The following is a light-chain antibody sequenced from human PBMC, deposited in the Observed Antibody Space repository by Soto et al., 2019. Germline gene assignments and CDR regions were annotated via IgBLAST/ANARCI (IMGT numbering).Light chain of an antibody. CDR3: LQYGNPPLT. CDR1: QSVSASQ. V-gene: IGKV3-20*01. J-gene: IGKJ2*01. CDR2: GAS. Sequence: ETVLTQSPGTLSLSPGERATLSCRASQSVSASQLAWYQQKPGQSPRLLIYGASSRATGNQDRFGGSGSGTIFTLTISSLEPGDFEVYYCLQYGNPPLTFGQETKLEIK.